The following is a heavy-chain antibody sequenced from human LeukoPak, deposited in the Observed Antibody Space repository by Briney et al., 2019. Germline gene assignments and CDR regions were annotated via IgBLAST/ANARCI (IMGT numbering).Heavy chain of an antibody. CDR1: GFNFGDYA. CDR2: ISWHSGSI. D-gene: IGHD5-12*01. J-gene: IGHJ6*03. V-gene: IGHV3-9*01. Sequence: GGSLRLSCAASGFNFGDYAMHWVRQAPGKGLEWVSGISWHSGSIGYADSVRGRFTISRDNAKNSLYLQMNSLRAEDTALYYCAKGGYDLDYYMDVWGKGTTVTISS. CDR3: AKGGYDLDYYMDV.